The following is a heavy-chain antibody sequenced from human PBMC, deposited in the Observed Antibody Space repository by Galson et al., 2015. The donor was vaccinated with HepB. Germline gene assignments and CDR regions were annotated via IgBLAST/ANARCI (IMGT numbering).Heavy chain of an antibody. J-gene: IGHJ4*02. Sequence: SETLSLTCTVSGGAISSSYWSWIRQPPGKGLECIGYIYYSGSTNYNPSLNSRVTIAVDTSKSQFSLKLTSVTAADTAVYYCARLGDFSGYSYPYYFDSWGQGSLVTVSS. D-gene: IGHD3-22*01. V-gene: IGHV4-59*08. CDR3: ARLGDFSGYSYPYYFDS. CDR2: IYYSGST. CDR1: GGAISSSY.